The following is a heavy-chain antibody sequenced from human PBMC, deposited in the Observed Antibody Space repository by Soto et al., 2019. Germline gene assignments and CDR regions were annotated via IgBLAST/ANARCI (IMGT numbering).Heavy chain of an antibody. CDR2: IYSGGST. D-gene: IGHD6-19*01. J-gene: IGHJ4*02. CDR1: GFTVSSNY. V-gene: IGHV3-66*01. Sequence: EVQLVESGGGLVQPGGSLRLSCAASGFTVSSNYMSWVRQAPGKGLEWVSGIYSGGSTYYADSVKGRVNISRDNSKNTLYLQMNRLRYEDTAGYYCTNSGWSCDYWVQGTLVTASS. CDR3: TNSGWSCDY.